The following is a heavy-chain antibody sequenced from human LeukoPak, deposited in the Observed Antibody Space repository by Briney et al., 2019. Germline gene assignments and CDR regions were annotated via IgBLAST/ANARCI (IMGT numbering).Heavy chain of an antibody. J-gene: IGHJ4*02. CDR2: FDNNGIT. CDR3: ARGLFQWPARIDY. D-gene: IGHD6-19*01. V-gene: IGHV4-59*08. Sequence: PSETLSPTCTVSGGSINNYCWSWLRQPPGKGLEWIGFFDNNGITNYNSSPKSRVTILVDTSKNQVSLKLNSVTAADTAVYYCARGLFQWPARIDYWGQGTLVTVSS. CDR1: GGSINNYC.